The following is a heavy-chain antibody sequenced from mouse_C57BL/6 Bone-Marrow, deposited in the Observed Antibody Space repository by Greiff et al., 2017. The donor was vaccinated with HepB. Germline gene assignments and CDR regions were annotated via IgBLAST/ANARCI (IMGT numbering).Heavy chain of an antibody. J-gene: IGHJ1*03. D-gene: IGHD1-1*01. V-gene: IGHV1-58*01. CDR3: AGGSSSRYFGG. Sequence: EVQLQQSGAELVRPGSSVKMSCKTSGYTFTSYGINWVKQRPGQGLEWIGYSYIGNGYTEYNEQFKGKATLTSDTSSSTAYMPLSSLTSEDSAIYFCAGGSSSRYFGGWGTGATVAVSS. CDR1: GYTFTSYG. CDR2: SYIGNGYT.